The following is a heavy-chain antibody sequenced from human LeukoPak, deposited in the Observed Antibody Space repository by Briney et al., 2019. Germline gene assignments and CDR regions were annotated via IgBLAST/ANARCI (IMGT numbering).Heavy chain of an antibody. CDR1: GGSISSSSSY. CDR3: ARGLGYGSGSYYLGFDI. CDR2: IYYSGST. D-gene: IGHD3-10*01. V-gene: IGHV4-39*01. J-gene: IGHJ3*02. Sequence: PSETLSLTCTVSGGSISSSSSYWGWIRQPPGKGLEWIGSIYYSGSTYYNPSLKSRATISVDTSKNQFSLKLSSVSAADTAVYYCARGLGYGSGSYYLGFDIWGQGTMVTVSS.